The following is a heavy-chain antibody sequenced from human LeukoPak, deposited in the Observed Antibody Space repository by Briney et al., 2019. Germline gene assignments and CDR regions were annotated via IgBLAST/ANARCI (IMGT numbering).Heavy chain of an antibody. Sequence: GGSLRLSCAASGFTFSSYGMHWVRQAPGKGLEWVAVIWYDGSNKYYADSVKGRFTISRDNSTNTLYLQMNSLRAEDTAVYFCARQTYCYGSGTYYYYFDYWGQGTLVTVSS. CDR1: GFTFSSYG. V-gene: IGHV3-33*01. D-gene: IGHD3-10*01. CDR3: ARQTYCYGSGTYYYYFDY. CDR2: IWYDGSNK. J-gene: IGHJ4*02.